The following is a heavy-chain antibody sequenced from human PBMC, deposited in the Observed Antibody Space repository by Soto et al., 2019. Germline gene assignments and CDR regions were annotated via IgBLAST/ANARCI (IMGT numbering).Heavy chain of an antibody. CDR1: GFTFSSYA. J-gene: IGHJ6*02. D-gene: IGHD2-2*01. CDR3: AKDSQSVLVSAARVYGMDV. CDR2: LSDNGGHT. V-gene: IGHV3-23*01. Sequence: GVSLRLSCVVSGFTFSSYAMTWVRQAPGKELEWVSTLSDNGGHTYYADSVKGRFTISRDNSKNTLYLQMNSLRAEDTAVYYCAKDSQSVLVSAARVYGMDVWGQGTTVTVSS.